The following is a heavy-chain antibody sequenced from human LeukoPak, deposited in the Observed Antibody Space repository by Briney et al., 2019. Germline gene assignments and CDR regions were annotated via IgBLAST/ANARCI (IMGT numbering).Heavy chain of an antibody. CDR2: ISAYNGNT. CDR1: GYTFTSYG. Sequence: WASVKVSCKASGYTFTSYGISWVRQAPGQGLEWMGWISAYNGNTNYAQKLQGRVTMTTDTSTSTAYMELRSLRSDDTAVYYCARSDYYDSSGYFPSSHYYYYYTNVWGKGTTVTVSS. CDR3: ARSDYYDSSGYFPSSHYYYYYTNV. D-gene: IGHD3-22*01. J-gene: IGHJ6*03. V-gene: IGHV1-18*01.